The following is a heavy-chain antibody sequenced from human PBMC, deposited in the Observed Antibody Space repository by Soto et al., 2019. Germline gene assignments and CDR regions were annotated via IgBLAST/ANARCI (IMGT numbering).Heavy chain of an antibody. V-gene: IGHV3-23*01. D-gene: IGHD3-22*01. CDR2: ISGSGGST. CDR3: ATRAGYYYDSSGYYFFDY. CDR1: GFTFSSYA. J-gene: IGHJ4*02. Sequence: PGGSLRLSCAASGFTFSSYAMSWVRQAPGKGLEWVSAISGSGGSTYYADSVKGRFTISRDNSKNTLYLQMNSLRAEDTAVYYCATRAGYYYDSSGYYFFDYWGQGTLVTVSS.